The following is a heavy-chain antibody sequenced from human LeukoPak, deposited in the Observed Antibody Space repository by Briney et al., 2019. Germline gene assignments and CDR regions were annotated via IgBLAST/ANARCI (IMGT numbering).Heavy chain of an antibody. V-gene: IGHV1-58*02. CDR1: GFTFTSSA. J-gene: IGHJ6*02. CDR2: IVVGGGNT. D-gene: IGHD1-26*01. CDR3: AAESGSYPLDNYYYGMDV. Sequence: SVKVSCKASGFTFTSSAMQWVRQARGQRLEWIGWIVVGGGNTNYAQKFQERVTITRDMSTSTAYMELSSLRSEDTAVYYCAAESGSYPLDNYYYGMDVWGQGTTVTVSS.